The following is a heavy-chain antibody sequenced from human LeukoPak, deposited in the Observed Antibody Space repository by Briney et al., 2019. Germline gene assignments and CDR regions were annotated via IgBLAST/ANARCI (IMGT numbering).Heavy chain of an antibody. D-gene: IGHD2-8*01. Sequence: PSETLSLTCTVSGGSISSYYWSWIRQPAGKGLEWIGRIYTSGSTNYNPSLKSRVTMSVDTSKNQFSLKLSSVTAADTAVYYCARDSRYCTNGVCYSRPFDYWGQGTLVTVSS. CDR1: GGSISSYY. CDR2: IYTSGST. J-gene: IGHJ4*02. CDR3: ARDSRYCTNGVCYSRPFDY. V-gene: IGHV4-4*07.